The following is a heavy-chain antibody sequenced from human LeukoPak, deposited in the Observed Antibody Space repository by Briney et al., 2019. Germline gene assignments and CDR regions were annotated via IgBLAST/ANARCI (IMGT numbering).Heavy chain of an antibody. D-gene: IGHD2-2*01. J-gene: IGHJ6*02. V-gene: IGHV3-23*01. CDR2: VTYSGAPT. CDR1: GFTFSDYA. Sequence: PGGSLRLSCAASGFTFSDYAMRWVRQAPGKGLEWVSAVTYSGAPTYYADSVKGRFTISRDTPKNTLYLQMNSLRVEDTAVYYCAKGLQRTPYYYYGMDVWGQGTTVTVSS. CDR3: AKGLQRTPYYYYGMDV.